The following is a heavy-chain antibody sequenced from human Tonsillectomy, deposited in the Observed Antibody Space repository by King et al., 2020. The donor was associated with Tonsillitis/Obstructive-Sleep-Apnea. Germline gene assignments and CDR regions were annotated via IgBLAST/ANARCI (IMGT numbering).Heavy chain of an antibody. CDR3: ATSEALKYCSGGSCYPNWFDP. V-gene: IGHV1-69*01. J-gene: IGHJ5*02. D-gene: IGHD2-15*01. Sequence: QLVQSGAEVKKPGSSVKVSCKASGGTFSSYAISWVRQAPGQGLEWMGGIIPIFGTANYAQKFQGRVTITADESTSTAYMELSSLRSEDTAVYYCATSEALKYCSGGSCYPNWFDPRGQGTLVTVSS. CDR2: IIPIFGTA. CDR1: GGTFSSYA.